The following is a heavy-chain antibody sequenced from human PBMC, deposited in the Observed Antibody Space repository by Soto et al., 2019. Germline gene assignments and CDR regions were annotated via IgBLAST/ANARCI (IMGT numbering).Heavy chain of an antibody. V-gene: IGHV1-69*01. D-gene: IGHD2-2*01. CDR2: IIPISDTT. J-gene: IGHJ6*02. CDR3: ARAQGSSTSLEIYYYYYYGMDV. Sequence: QVQLVQSGAEVKKPGSSVKVSCKASGGTFSSYAISWVRQAPGQGLDWMGGIIPISDTTNYAQKFQGRVTITEDESTSTAYMELSRLRSEGTAVYYCARAQGSSTSLEIYYYYYYGMDVWGQGTTVTVSS. CDR1: GGTFSSYA.